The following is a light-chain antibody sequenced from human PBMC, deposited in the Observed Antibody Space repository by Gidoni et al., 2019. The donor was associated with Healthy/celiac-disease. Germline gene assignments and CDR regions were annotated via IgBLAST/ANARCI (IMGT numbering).Light chain of an antibody. J-gene: IGLJ2*01. CDR1: SSDVGGYNY. CDR2: DVS. Sequence: QSALTQPRSVSASPGQSVTISCTGTSSDVGGYNYVSRYQQHPGKAPKLMIYDVSKRPSGVPDRFSGSKSGNTASLTISGLQAEDEADYYCCSYAGSYVVFGGGTKLTVL. V-gene: IGLV2-11*01. CDR3: CSYAGSYVV.